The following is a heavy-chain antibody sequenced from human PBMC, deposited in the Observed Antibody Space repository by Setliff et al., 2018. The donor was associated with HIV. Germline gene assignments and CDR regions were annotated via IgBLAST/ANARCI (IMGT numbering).Heavy chain of an antibody. D-gene: IGHD3-9*01. J-gene: IGHJ4*02. CDR1: GDSMRTNY. CDR3: ARGYYDILTGYSQDY. Sequence: SETLSLTCSVSGDSMRTNYWGWIRQPPGKGLEWIGSVSYSGSTDYNPSLKSRVTISVDTSKNHFSLRLSSVTAADTAVYYCARGYYDILTGYSQDYWGQGTLVTVSS. V-gene: IGHV4-39*02. CDR2: VSYSGST.